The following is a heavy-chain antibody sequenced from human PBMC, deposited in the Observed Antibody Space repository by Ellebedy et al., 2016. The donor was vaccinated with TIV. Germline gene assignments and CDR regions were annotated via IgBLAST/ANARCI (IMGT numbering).Heavy chain of an antibody. CDR2: IYYSGST. CDR1: GGSISSSSYY. J-gene: IGHJ4*02. CDR3: ASRWRRVWGSYRSPHFDY. V-gene: IGHV4-39*07. Sequence: SETLSLXCTVSGGSISSSSYYWGWIRQPPGKGLEWIGSIYYSGSTYYNPSLKSRVTISVDTSKNQFSLKLSSVTAADTAVYYCASRWRRVWGSYRSPHFDYWGQGTLVTVSS. D-gene: IGHD3-16*02.